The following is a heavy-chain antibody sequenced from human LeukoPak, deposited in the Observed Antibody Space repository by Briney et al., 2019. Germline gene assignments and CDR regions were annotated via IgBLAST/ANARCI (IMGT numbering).Heavy chain of an antibody. V-gene: IGHV3-30*03. CDR3: ARAPRGDLDY. CDR2: ISYDGSNK. J-gene: IGHJ4*02. D-gene: IGHD3-16*01. CDR1: GFTFSSSG. Sequence: GGSLRPSCAASGFTFSSSGMHWVRQAPGKGLEWVAVISYDGSNKYYADSVKGRFTISRDNSKNTLYLQMNSLRAEDTAVYYCARAPRGDLDYWGQGTLVTVSS.